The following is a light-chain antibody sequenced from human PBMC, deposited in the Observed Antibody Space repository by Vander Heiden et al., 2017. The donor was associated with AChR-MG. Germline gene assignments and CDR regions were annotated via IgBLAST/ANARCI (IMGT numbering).Light chain of an antibody. CDR2: GNT. CDR3: QSYDSSLSGPV. CDR1: SSNIGGGFD. J-gene: IGLJ2*01. V-gene: IGLV1-40*01. Sequence: QSVLTQPPSLPGAPGQRVTISCTGSSSNIGGGFDVHWYQQLPGTAPKLLIFGNTNRPSGVPDRFSGSRSGTSASLASTGLQAEDEADYYCQSYDSSLSGPVFGGGTKVTVL.